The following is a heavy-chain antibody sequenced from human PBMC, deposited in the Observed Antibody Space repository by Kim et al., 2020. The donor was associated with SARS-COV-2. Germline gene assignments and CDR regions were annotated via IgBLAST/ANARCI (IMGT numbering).Heavy chain of an antibody. D-gene: IGHD6-19*01. J-gene: IGHJ3*02. CDR2: IDPSGPHI. CDR3: ARHVFSSGWYNAFDI. CDR1: GYAFTHYW. V-gene: IGHV5-10-1*01. Sequence: GESLKISCQASGYAFTHYWISWVRQMPGKGLEWIGRIDPSGPHINYNPSLQGHVAISGYTSSSTVYLQWTSLRASDSGIYYCARHVFSSGWYNAFDIWGQGTLLTVSS.